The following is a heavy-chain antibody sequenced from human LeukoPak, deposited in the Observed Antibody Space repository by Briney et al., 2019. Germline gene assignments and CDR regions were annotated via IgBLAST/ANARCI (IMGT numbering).Heavy chain of an antibody. CDR1: GYTFSSYG. J-gene: IGHJ6*02. CDR3: ATRASPSFYSAMDV. Sequence: GASVKVSCKASGYTFSSYGISWVRQAPGQGLEWMGWMNPNSGDAGYMEKLQGRVTMTRNTSISTAYMELSSLRSEDTAVYYCATRASPSFYSAMDVWGQGTTVTVSS. V-gene: IGHV1-8*02. CDR2: MNPNSGDA.